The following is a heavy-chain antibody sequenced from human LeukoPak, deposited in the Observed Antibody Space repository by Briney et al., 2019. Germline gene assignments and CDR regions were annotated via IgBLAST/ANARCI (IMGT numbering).Heavy chain of an antibody. J-gene: IGHJ6*03. Sequence: SQTLSLTCAVSGGSISSGGYSWSWIRQPPGKGLEWIGYIYYSGSTYYNPSLKSRVTISVDTSKNQFSLKLSSVTAADTAVYYCASETRHKGYYYYYMDVWGKGTTVTVSS. V-gene: IGHV4-30-4*07. CDR1: GGSISSGGYS. CDR2: IYYSGST. D-gene: IGHD4-11*01. CDR3: ASETRHKGYYYYYMDV.